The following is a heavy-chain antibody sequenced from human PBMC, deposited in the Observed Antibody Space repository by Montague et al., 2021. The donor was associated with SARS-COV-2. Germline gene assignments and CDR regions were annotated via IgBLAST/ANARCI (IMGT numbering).Heavy chain of an antibody. J-gene: IGHJ1*01. CDR2: TFYRSQWHT. CDR1: GDSVSSDPAA. Sequence: CAISGDSVSSDPAAWHWIRQSPSRGLEWLGRTFYRSQWHTDSAASVRSRISFSGDISKDQFSLHLNSVTPEDTAIYYCARDGDYGRTWYSFLQNWGQGTLVIVSS. D-gene: IGHD4-17*01. CDR3: ARDGDYGRTWYSFLQN. V-gene: IGHV6-1*01.